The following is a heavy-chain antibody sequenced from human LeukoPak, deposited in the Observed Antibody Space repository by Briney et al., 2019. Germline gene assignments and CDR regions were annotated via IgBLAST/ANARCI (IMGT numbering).Heavy chain of an antibody. Sequence: ASVKVSCKASGYTFTGYYMHWVRQAPGQGLEWMGRINPNSGGTNYAQKFQGRVTMTRDASISTAYMELSRLRSDDTAVYYCAREETYYYGSEDIDYWGQGTLVTVSS. D-gene: IGHD3-10*01. CDR2: INPNSGGT. J-gene: IGHJ4*02. CDR3: AREETYYYGSEDIDY. V-gene: IGHV1-2*06. CDR1: GYTFTGYY.